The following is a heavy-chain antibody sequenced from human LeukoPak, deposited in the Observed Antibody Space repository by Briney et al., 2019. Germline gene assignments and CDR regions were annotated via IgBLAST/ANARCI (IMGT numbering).Heavy chain of an antibody. CDR1: GFTFSSYS. J-gene: IGHJ4*02. CDR2: ISSSSSTI. CDR3: ARVAGSWYGGLDY. V-gene: IGHV3-48*01. Sequence: PGGSLRLSCAASGFTFSSYSMNWVRQAPGKGLEWVSYISSSSSTIYYADSVKGRFTISRDNAKNSLYLHMNSLRAEDTAVYYCARVAGSWYGGLDYWGQGTLVTVSS. D-gene: IGHD6-13*01.